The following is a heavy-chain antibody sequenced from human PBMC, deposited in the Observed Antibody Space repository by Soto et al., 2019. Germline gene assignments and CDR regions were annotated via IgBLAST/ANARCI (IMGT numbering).Heavy chain of an antibody. V-gene: IGHV3-74*01. CDR3: ARGGVPAAMSY. D-gene: IGHD2-2*01. CDR1: GSSFSSYG. Sequence: GGSLRLSCAASGSSFSSYGIHWVRQVPGKGLEWVSCISGSGGSTYYADSVKGRFTISRDNAKNTLYLQMNSLRAEDTAVYYCARGGVPAAMSYWGQGTLVTVSS. CDR2: ISGSGGST. J-gene: IGHJ4*02.